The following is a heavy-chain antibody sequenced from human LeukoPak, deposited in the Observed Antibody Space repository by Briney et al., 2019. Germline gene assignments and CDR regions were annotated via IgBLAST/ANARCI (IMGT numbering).Heavy chain of an antibody. D-gene: IGHD2-21*02. CDR1: GGSLSYYY. CDR3: ARGGFYCGDDCYVDY. V-gene: IGHV4-34*01. Sequence: PSETLSLTCAVYGGSLSYYYWSWIRQPPEKGLEWIGEINRSGSTNYNPSLKSRVSISVDTSKNQFSLKLSSVTAAYTAVYYCARGGFYCGDDCYVDYWGQGTLVTVSS. J-gene: IGHJ4*02. CDR2: INRSGST.